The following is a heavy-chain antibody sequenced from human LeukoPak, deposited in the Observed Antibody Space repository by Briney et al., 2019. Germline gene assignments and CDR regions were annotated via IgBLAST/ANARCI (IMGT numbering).Heavy chain of an antibody. D-gene: IGHD1-26*01. Sequence: PGGSVTLSCEPSGFRLSTHWKSWPRHAPGKAPEWVANIKPEETEKHYLHSVEGRFTVSRDNAKNSLYLQMNSLRAEDTAVYSCVVGGHLDMWGEGTLVSVSS. CDR3: VVGGHLDM. CDR2: IKPEETEK. V-gene: IGHV3-7*05. J-gene: IGHJ4*02. CDR1: GFRLSTHW.